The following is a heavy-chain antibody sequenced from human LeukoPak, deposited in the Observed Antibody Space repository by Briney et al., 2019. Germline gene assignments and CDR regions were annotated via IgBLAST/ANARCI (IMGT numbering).Heavy chain of an antibody. V-gene: IGHV4-39*01. CDR3: ARHKDYYYSYMDV. Sequence: SETLSLTCTVSGGSIGSSSYYWGWIRQPPGKGLEWIGSIYYSGSTYYNPSLKSRVTISVDTSKNQFSLKLSSVTAADTAVYYCARHKDYYYSYMDVWGKGTTVTISS. J-gene: IGHJ6*03. CDR1: GGSIGSSSYY. CDR2: IYYSGST.